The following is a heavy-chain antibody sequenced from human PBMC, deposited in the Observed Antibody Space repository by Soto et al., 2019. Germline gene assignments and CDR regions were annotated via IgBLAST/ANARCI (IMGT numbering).Heavy chain of an antibody. D-gene: IGHD3-22*01. V-gene: IGHV3-48*01. J-gene: IGHJ4*02. Sequence: PGGSLRLSCAASGFTFSSYSMHWVRQAPGKGLEWVSYISPSSSSIYYADSVKGRFTISRDNAKNSLYLQMNSLRAEDTAVYYCARVAYYYDSSGYFYWGQGTLVTVSS. CDR2: ISPSSSSI. CDR3: ARVAYYYDSSGYFY. CDR1: GFTFSSYS.